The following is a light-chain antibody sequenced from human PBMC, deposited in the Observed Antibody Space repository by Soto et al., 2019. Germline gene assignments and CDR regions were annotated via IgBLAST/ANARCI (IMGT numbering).Light chain of an antibody. J-gene: IGLJ1*01. CDR3: TSYAGSNNFCV. CDR2: EVS. V-gene: IGLV2-8*01. Sequence: QSALTQPPSASGSPGQSVTISCIGTSSDVGDYDYVSWYQHHPGKAPKLIIYEVSKRPSGVPDCFSGSKSGNTASLTVSGLQAEDEADYYCTSYAGSNNFCVFGTGTKLTVL. CDR1: SSDVGDYDY.